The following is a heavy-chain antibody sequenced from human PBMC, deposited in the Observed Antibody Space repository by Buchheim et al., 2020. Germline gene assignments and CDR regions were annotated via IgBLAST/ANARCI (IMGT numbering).Heavy chain of an antibody. D-gene: IGHD6-6*01. V-gene: IGHV3-21*01. CDR1: GFSFSAYT. CDR2: ISSSSTYI. Sequence: EVQLVESGGGLVKPGGSLRLSCAASGFSFSAYTMSWVRQAPGKGLEWVSSISSSSTYIYYTDSLKGRFTISRDNAKNSLHLQMNSLRAEDTAVYYCARDYSSLRIDYGGQGTL. CDR3: ARDYSSLRIDY. J-gene: IGHJ4*02.